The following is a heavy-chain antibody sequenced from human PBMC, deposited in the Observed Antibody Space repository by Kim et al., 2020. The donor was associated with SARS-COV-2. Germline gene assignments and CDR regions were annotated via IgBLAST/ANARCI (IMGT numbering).Heavy chain of an antibody. Sequence: GESLKISCKGSGYSFTSYWISWVRQMPGKGLEWMGRIDPSDSYTNYSPSFQGHVTISADKSISTAYLQWSSLKASDTAMYYCARLYDSSGYAILAGDYWGQGTLVTVSS. CDR3: ARLYDSSGYAILAGDY. CDR2: IDPSDSYT. CDR1: GYSFTSYW. J-gene: IGHJ4*02. D-gene: IGHD3-22*01. V-gene: IGHV5-10-1*01.